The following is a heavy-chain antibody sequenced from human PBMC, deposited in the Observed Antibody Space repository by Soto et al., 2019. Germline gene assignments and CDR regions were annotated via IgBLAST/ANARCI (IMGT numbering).Heavy chain of an antibody. J-gene: IGHJ4*02. CDR2: VSYPGNT. CDR3: AREGPEESGDRLNCFDY. V-gene: IGHV4-61*01. Sequence: SETLSLTCTVSGGPVSSGHYYWTWIRQPPGNGLEWIGFVSYPGNTFYTPSLKSRVAISIDTSKNQFSLKLSSVTAADTAIYYCAREGPEESGDRLNCFDYWGQGTMVPVSS. CDR1: GGPVSSGHYY. D-gene: IGHD2-21*02.